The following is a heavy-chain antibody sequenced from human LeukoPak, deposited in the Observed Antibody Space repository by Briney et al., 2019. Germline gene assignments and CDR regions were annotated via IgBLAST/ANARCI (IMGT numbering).Heavy chain of an antibody. V-gene: IGHV3-23*01. J-gene: IGHJ3*02. CDR1: GFTFSSYA. Sequence: TGGSLRLSCAASGFTFSSYAMSWVRQAPGKGLEWVSAISGSGGSTYYADSVKGRFTIPRDNSKNTLYLQMNSLRAEDTAVYYCAKFYRRGDGYNSAFDIWGQGTMVTVSS. CDR2: ISGSGGST. CDR3: AKFYRRGDGYNSAFDI. D-gene: IGHD5-24*01.